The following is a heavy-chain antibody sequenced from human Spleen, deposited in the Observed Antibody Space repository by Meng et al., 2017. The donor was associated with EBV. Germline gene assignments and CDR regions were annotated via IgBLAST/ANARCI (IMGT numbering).Heavy chain of an antibody. CDR2: IKSKTDGGTT. CDR3: TTDLVVRFDP. CDR1: GFTFSNAW. D-gene: IGHD2-21*01. Sequence: VDRVVCGRGFVKVWGALDLFCAALGFTFSNAWMSWVRKDPGKGLEWVGRIKSKTDGGTTDYAAPVKGRFTISRDDSKNTLYLQMNSLKTEDTAVYYCTTDLVVRFDPWGQGTLVTVSS. J-gene: IGHJ5*02. V-gene: IGHV3-15*01.